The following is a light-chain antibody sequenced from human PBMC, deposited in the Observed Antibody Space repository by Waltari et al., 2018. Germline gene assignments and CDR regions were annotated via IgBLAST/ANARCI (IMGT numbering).Light chain of an antibody. J-gene: IGLJ2*01. CDR2: QDT. Sequence: SYDLTQPPSVSASPGQTASIACFGDKLGDKSVSWYQQKPGQSPVLVIYQDTKRPSVIPERFSASNSGNTATLTVSETQAVDEASYYCQTWDSNTVVFGGGTTLTVL. V-gene: IGLV3-1*01. CDR1: KLGDKS. CDR3: QTWDSNTVV.